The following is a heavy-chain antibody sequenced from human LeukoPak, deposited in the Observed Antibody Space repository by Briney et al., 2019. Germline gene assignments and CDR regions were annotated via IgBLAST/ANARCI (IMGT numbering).Heavy chain of an antibody. D-gene: IGHD2-21*02. CDR1: GYTFIGYY. V-gene: IGHV1-2*02. CDR2: IHPNSGGT. CDR3: ARDRVTLTTFQYDWFDP. Sequence: ASVKVSCKASGYTFIGYYMHWVRQAPGQGLEWMGWIHPNSGGTNYAQKFQGRVTMTRDTSISTAYMELSRLRSDDTAVYYCARDRVTLTTFQYDWFDPWGRGTLVTVSS. J-gene: IGHJ5*02.